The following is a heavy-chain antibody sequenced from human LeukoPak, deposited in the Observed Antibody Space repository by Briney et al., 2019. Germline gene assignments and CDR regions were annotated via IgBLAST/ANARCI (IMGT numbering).Heavy chain of an antibody. CDR3: TRSTPYYYDSSGYYQNFVY. D-gene: IGHD3-22*01. CDR2: IRSKAYGGAT. Sequence: PGGSLRLSCTGSGFTFGDYAMSWVRQAPGRGLEWVGFIRSKAYGGATAYAAPVKVRFTISRYDCKSIAYLQMNRLKTEDTAVYYCTRSTPYYYDSSGYYQNFVYWGQGTLVTVSS. CDR1: GFTFGDYA. V-gene: IGHV3-49*04. J-gene: IGHJ4*02.